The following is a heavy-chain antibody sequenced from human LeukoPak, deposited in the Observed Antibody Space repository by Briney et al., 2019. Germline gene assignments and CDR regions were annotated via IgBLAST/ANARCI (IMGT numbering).Heavy chain of an antibody. CDR1: GFTFSSYS. Sequence: PGGSLRLSCVASGFTFSSYSVNWVRQAPGKGLEWVSSIGSSSSFIYYGDSVKGRFTISRDNAKNTLYLQMNSLKVEDTALYYCAKFSPYGGNSYWGQGTLVTVSS. CDR3: AKFSPYGGNSY. V-gene: IGHV3-21*04. D-gene: IGHD4-23*01. CDR2: IGSSSSFI. J-gene: IGHJ4*02.